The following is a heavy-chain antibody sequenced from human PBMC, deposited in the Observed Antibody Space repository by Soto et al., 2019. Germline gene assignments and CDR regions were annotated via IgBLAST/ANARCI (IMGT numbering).Heavy chain of an antibody. J-gene: IGHJ4*02. CDR2: IKQDGSEK. D-gene: IGHD3-22*01. CDR1: GFTFSSYW. V-gene: IGHV3-7*01. Sequence: GGSLRLSCAAPGFTFSSYWMSWVRQAPGKGLGWVANIKQDGSEKYYVHSVKGRFTISRDNAKNSLYLQMNSLIAKNTAVYYCASWICSYYYDRSGYSAPVDYWGQGTLVTVSS. CDR3: ASWICSYYYDRSGYSAPVDY.